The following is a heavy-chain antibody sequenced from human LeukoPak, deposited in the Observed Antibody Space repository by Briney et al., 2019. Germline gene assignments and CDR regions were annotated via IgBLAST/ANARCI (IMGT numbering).Heavy chain of an antibody. CDR1: GFSFSSSA. D-gene: IGHD3-3*01. J-gene: IGHJ4*02. V-gene: IGHV3-23*01. Sequence: GSLRLSCAASGFSFSSSAMNWVRQAPGKGLEWVSDISGSGSNTYYADSVKGRFTISRDNSKNTLFLLMNSLRAEDTAIYYCAKAPGGYYSYFDYWGQGTLVTVSS. CDR3: AKAPGGYYSYFDY. CDR2: ISGSGSNT.